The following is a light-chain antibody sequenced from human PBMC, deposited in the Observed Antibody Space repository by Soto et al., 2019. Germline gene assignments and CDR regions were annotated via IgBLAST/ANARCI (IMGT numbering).Light chain of an antibody. CDR1: QSVSSN. CDR2: GAS. CDR3: QQRSNWPIT. V-gene: IGKV3D-20*02. Sequence: EIVMTQSPPTLSVSPGERATLSCRASQSVSSNLAWHQQKPGQAPRLLIYGASSRATGIPDRFSGSGSGTDFTLTISRLEPEDFAVYYCQQRSNWPITFGQGTRLEIK. J-gene: IGKJ5*01.